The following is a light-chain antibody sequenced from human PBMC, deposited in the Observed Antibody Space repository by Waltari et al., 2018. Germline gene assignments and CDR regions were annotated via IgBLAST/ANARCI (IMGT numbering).Light chain of an antibody. J-gene: IGKJ5*01. CDR2: KVS. CDR1: QSLVYTDGISY. CDR3: MQATHWPVT. Sequence: DVGLTQSPLSLPVPLGQSASISSRSRQSLVYTDGISYLNWFHQRPGQAPRRLIYKVSIRDSGAPDRFSGSGSGTEFTLMISSVEADDVGVYFCMQATHWPVTFGQGTRLE. V-gene: IGKV2-30*01.